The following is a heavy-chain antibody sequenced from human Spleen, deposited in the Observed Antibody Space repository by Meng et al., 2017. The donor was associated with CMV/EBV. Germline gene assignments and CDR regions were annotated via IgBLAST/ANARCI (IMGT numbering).Heavy chain of an antibody. CDR1: GFTVSSNH. CDR2: LYSGGSI. V-gene: IGHV3-53*01. J-gene: IGHJ4*02. CDR3: ARMGSEYSSSSGLDY. D-gene: IGHD6-6*01. Sequence: GGSLRLSCAASGFTVSSNHMNWVRQAPGKGLEWVSVLYSGGSILYADSVKGRFTISRDNSKNTLHLQMNSLRTEDTAVYYCARMGSEYSSSSGLDYWGQGTLVTVSS.